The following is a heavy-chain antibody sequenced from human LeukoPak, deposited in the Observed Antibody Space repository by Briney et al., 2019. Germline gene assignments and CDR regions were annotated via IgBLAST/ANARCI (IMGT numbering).Heavy chain of an antibody. V-gene: IGHV1-3*01. CDR2: IHVGNGDT. Sequence: ASVKVSCKASGYTFTSYAMHWVRQAPGQGLEWMGWIHVGNGDTVVSQNFQGRVTITRGTSASTVYMELSSLRSEDTALYYCARDHFVGAAPFDPWGQGTLVIVSA. CDR1: GYTFTSYA. D-gene: IGHD1-26*01. CDR3: ARDHFVGAAPFDP. J-gene: IGHJ5*02.